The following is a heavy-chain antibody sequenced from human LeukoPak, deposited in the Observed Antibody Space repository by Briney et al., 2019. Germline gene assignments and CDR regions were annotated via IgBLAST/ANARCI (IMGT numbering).Heavy chain of an antibody. CDR3: ARDQVECTGGTCQSRVGFDF. CDR1: GDSISNSVKY. V-gene: IGHV4-31*03. J-gene: IGHJ4*02. D-gene: IGHD2-8*02. Sequence: SETLSLTCTVSGDSISNSVKYWSWIRQHPGRGLEWIGYIYHSGRSYYNPSLKSRITMSVDTSKNQFSLNLSSVTAADTAVYYCARDQVECTGGTCQSRVGFDFWGQGTLVTVSS. CDR2: IYHSGRS.